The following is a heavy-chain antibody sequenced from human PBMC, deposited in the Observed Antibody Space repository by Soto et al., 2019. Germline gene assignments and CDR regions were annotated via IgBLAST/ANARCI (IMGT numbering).Heavy chain of an antibody. D-gene: IGHD3-3*01. CDR1: GDSISSRSYY. Sequence: PSETLSLTCTVTGDSISSRSYYWGWIRQPPGKGLEWIGSIYYSGSTYNNPSLRSRVSMSIDTSKDQFSLKLKSVTAADTAVYYCARRRFLEWLLYGYYFDYWGQGTLVTVSS. V-gene: IGHV4-39*01. J-gene: IGHJ4*02. CDR3: ARRRFLEWLLYGYYFDY. CDR2: IYYSGST.